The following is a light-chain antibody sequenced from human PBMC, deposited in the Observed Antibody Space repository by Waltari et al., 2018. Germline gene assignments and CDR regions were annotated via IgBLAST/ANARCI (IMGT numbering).Light chain of an antibody. CDR3: HLYGSART. CDR2: GVS. J-gene: IGKJ4*01. CDR1: QSVTNNY. V-gene: IGKV3-20*01. Sequence: NVLTQSPGTLSSSPGERATLSCRASQSVTNNYLAWYQQQPGQAPRLLIYGVSSRATGIPDRFSGSGSGTDFTLTIGRLEPEDSAVYFCHLYGSARTFGGGTRVEIK.